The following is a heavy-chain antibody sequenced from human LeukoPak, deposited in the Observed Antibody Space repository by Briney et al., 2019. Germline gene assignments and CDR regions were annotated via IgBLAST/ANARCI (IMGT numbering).Heavy chain of an antibody. CDR1: GYTFTSYY. CDR2: INPSGGST. Sequence: ASVKVSCKASGYTFTSYYMHWVRQAPGQGLEWMGIINPSGGSTSYAQKFQGRVTMTRDTSTSTVYMELSSLRSEDTAVYYCARDPLRITVEGGYYFDYWGQGTLVTVSS. V-gene: IGHV1-46*01. D-gene: IGHD4-23*01. J-gene: IGHJ4*02. CDR3: ARDPLRITVEGGYYFDY.